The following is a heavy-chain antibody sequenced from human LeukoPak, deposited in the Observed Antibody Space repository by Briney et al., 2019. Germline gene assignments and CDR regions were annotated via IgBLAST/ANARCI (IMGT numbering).Heavy chain of an antibody. CDR3: ARDEQQLVRPFDY. CDR2: TYYRSKWFN. J-gene: IGHJ4*02. Sequence: SQTLSLTRAISGDSVSSNSAAWNWIRQSPSRGLEWLGRTYYRSKWFNDYAVSVKSRISINPDTSKNQFSLHLNSVTPGDTAVYYCARDEQQLVRPFDYWGQGTLVTVSS. V-gene: IGHV6-1*01. CDR1: GDSVSSNSAA. D-gene: IGHD6-13*01.